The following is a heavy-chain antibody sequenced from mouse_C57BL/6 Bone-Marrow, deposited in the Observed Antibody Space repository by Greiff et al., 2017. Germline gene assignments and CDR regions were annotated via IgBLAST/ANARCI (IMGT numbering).Heavy chain of an antibody. CDR3: ARRGWLPYYFDY. V-gene: IGHV1-26*01. CDR1: GYTFTDYY. Sequence: VQLQQSGPELVKPGASVKISCKASGYTFTDYYMNWVKQSHGKSLEWIGDINPNNGGTSYNQKFKGKATLTVDKSSSTAYMELRSLTSEDSAVYYCARRGWLPYYFDYWGQGTTLTVSS. J-gene: IGHJ2*01. CDR2: INPNNGGT. D-gene: IGHD2-3*01.